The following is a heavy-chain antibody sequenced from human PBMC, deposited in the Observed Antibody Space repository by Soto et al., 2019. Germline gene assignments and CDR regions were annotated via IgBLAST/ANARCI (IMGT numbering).Heavy chain of an antibody. J-gene: IGHJ4*02. Sequence: QVQLVESGGGVVQPGRSLRLSCAASGFIFSNHGMHWVRQAPGKGLEWVAVIWYDGSNKYYADSVKGRFTISRDNSKNTLYLQMNSLRAEDTAVYYCARAGLISDLWSYNFDYWGQGTLVTVSS. CDR2: IWYDGSNK. CDR1: GFIFSNHG. V-gene: IGHV3-33*01. D-gene: IGHD3-10*01. CDR3: ARAGLISDLWSYNFDY.